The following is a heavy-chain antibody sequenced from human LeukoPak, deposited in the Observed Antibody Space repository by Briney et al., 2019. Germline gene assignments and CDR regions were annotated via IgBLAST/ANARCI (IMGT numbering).Heavy chain of an antibody. Sequence: SETLSLTCTVSGGSISSYYWSWIRQPPGKGLEWIGYIYYSGSTNYNPSLKSRVTISVDTSKNQFSLKLSSVTAADTAVYYCARDIYGSGSYKPGTFDYWGQGTLVTVSS. CDR2: IYYSGST. CDR3: ARDIYGSGSYKPGTFDY. V-gene: IGHV4-59*01. CDR1: GGSISSYY. J-gene: IGHJ4*02. D-gene: IGHD3-10*01.